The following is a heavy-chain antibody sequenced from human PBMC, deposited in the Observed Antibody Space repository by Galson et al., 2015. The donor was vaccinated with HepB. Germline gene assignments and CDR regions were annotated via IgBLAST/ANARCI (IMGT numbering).Heavy chain of an antibody. Sequence: SLRLSCANSGFTFSKAWMNWVRQAPGKGLEWVGRIKSKADGGTTDYAAPVKGRFTISRDDSKSTLYLQMNSLKTEDTAVYYCTAEKIVVVPAAIGVWYYYYMDVWGKGTTVTVSS. D-gene: IGHD2-2*01. CDR1: GFTFSKAW. CDR2: IKSKADGGTT. CDR3: TAEKIVVVPAAIGVWYYYYMDV. V-gene: IGHV3-15*07. J-gene: IGHJ6*03.